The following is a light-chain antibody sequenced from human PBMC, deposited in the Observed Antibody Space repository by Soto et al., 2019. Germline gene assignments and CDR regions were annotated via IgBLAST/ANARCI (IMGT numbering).Light chain of an antibody. J-gene: IGKJ2*01. CDR2: GAS. V-gene: IGKV3-15*01. CDR3: QQYNDWPYT. CDR1: QTIKSN. Sequence: EIVMTQSPATLSLSPVERATLFCRASQTIKSNLAWYQQKPGQPPRLLIYGASARTTVIPARFSGSGSGTEFTLTISSLQSEDFAVYYCQQYNDWPYTFGQGTILEIK.